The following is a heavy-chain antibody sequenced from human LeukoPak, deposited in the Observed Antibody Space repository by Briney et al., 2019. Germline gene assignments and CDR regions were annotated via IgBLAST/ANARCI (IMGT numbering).Heavy chain of an antibody. V-gene: IGHV1-8*01. CDR1: GYTFTSYD. J-gene: IGHJ4*02. Sequence: GASVKVSCKASGYTFTSYDINWVRQATGQGLEWMGWMNPNSGNTGYAQKFQGRVTMTRNTSISTAYMELSSLRSEDTAVYYCARKTRTTVVTPLRYWGQGTLVTVSS. D-gene: IGHD4-23*01. CDR3: ARKTRTTVVTPLRY. CDR2: MNPNSGNT.